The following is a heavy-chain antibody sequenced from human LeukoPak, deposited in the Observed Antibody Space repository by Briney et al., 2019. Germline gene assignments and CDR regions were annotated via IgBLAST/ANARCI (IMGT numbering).Heavy chain of an antibody. Sequence: GGSLRLSCAASGFTVYMSWVRQAPGKGLEWVSIIYSGDSTCYADSVKGRFTISRDNSKNTLYLQMNSLRAEDTAVYYCARGLVYGSSTSPLGAFDIWGQGTMVTVSS. V-gene: IGHV3-53*01. CDR3: ARGLVYGSSTSPLGAFDI. J-gene: IGHJ3*02. CDR2: IYSGDST. D-gene: IGHD2-2*01. CDR1: GFTVY.